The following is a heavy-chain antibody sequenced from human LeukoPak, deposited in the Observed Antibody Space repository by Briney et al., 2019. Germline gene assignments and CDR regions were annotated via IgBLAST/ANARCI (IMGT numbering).Heavy chain of an antibody. J-gene: IGHJ4*02. Sequence: PSETRSLTCTVSGGSISSYYWSWIRQPPGKGLEWIGYIYYSGSTNYNPSLKSRVTLSVDTSKNQFSLNLSSVTAADTAVYYCARDRGYGSSPRWYFDYWGQGTLVTVSS. V-gene: IGHV4-59*01. CDR3: ARDRGYGSSPRWYFDY. CDR2: IYYSGST. CDR1: GGSISSYY. D-gene: IGHD6-6*01.